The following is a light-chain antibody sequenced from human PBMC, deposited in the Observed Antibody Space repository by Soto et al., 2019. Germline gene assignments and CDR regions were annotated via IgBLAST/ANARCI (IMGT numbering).Light chain of an antibody. CDR1: KLGDKY. J-gene: IGLJ2*01. Sequence: SYELTQPPSVSVSPGQTASITCSGNKLGDKYACWYQQKPGQSPVLVICQDSKRPSGIPERFSGSNSGNTATLTISGTQAMDEADYYWQAWDSSTANVVFGGGTKLTVL. CDR2: QDS. V-gene: IGLV3-1*01. CDR3: QAWDSSTANVV.